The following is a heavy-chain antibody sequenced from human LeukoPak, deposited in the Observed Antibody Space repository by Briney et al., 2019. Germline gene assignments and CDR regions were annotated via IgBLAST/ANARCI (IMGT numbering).Heavy chain of an antibody. CDR2: IYTSGTT. CDR3: ARQKCTSASCLTKNAFDV. V-gene: IGHV4-4*09. D-gene: IGHD2-2*01. J-gene: IGHJ3*01. CDR1: GSISSYY. Sequence: SQTLSLTCTVSGSISSYYWSWIRQPPGKGLEWIGYIYTSGTTNYNPSLKSRVTISVDTSKNQFSLDLSSVTAADSAVYYCARQKCTSASCLTKNAFDVWGQGTMVTVSS.